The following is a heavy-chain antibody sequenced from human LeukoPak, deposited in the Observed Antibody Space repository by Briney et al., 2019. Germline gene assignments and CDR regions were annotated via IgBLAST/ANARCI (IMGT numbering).Heavy chain of an antibody. D-gene: IGHD3-10*01. J-gene: IGHJ5*02. CDR3: TRCITMVRGVRWFDP. CDR2: IRSKAYGGTT. V-gene: IGHV3-49*04. CDR1: GFTFGDYA. Sequence: PGGSLRLSCTASGFTFGDYAMSWVRQAPGKGLEWVGFIRSKAYGGTTEYAASVKGRLTISRDDSKSIAYLQMNSLKTEDTAVYYCTRCITMVRGVRWFDPWGQGTLVTVSS.